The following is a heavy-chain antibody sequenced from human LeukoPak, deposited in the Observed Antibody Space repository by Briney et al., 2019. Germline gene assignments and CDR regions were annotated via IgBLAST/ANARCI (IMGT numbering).Heavy chain of an antibody. CDR1: GFTFSNYD. Sequence: GGSLRLSCAASGFTFSNYDMHWVRQAPGKGLEWVAVISYEGKNKYYPDSVKGRFTISRDNSKNTLYVQMNSLRAEDTAVYYCAKPVTSVTTASLDYWGQGTLVTVSS. D-gene: IGHD4-17*01. CDR2: ISYEGKNK. CDR3: AKPVTSVTTASLDY. J-gene: IGHJ4*02. V-gene: IGHV3-30*18.